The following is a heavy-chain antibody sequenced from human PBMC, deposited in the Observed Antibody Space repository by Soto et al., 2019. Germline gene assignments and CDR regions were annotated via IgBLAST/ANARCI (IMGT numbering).Heavy chain of an antibody. V-gene: IGHV3-30*18. CDR1: GFTFSSYG. CDR2: ISYDGSNK. CDR3: AKGAYAVVAASYFDY. Sequence: ESGGGVVQPGRSLRLSCAASGFTFSSYGIHWVRQAPGKGLEWVAVISYDGSNKYYADSVKGRFTISRDNSKNTLYLQMNSLRAEDTAVYYCAKGAYAVVAASYFDYWGQGTLVTVSS. J-gene: IGHJ4*02. D-gene: IGHD2-15*01.